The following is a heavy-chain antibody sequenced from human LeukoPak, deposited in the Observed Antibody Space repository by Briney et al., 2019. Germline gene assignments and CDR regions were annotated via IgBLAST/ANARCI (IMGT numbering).Heavy chain of an antibody. CDR3: ARGGQQLVFHFDP. J-gene: IGHJ5*02. CDR2: IYYSGST. Sequence: SETLSLTCTVSGGSISSYYWSWIRQPPGKGLEWIGYIYYSGSTNYNPSLKSRVTISVDTSKNQFSLKLSSVTAADTAVYYCARGGQQLVFHFDPWGQGTLVTVSS. CDR1: GGSISSYY. D-gene: IGHD6-13*01. V-gene: IGHV4-59*01.